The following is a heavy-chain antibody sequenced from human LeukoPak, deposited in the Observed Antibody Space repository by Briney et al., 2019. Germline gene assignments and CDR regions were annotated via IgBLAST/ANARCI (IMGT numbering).Heavy chain of an antibody. CDR2: IYHSGRT. V-gene: IGHV4-59*08. J-gene: IGHJ4*02. Sequence: SETLSLTCTVSGGSISGYYWSWFRQPPGKGLEWIGYIYHSGRTSYNPSLKSRVTISVDTSKNEFSLKLMIVTAADTAVYYCAGPIYEAVEQWGQGTLVTVSS. CDR3: AGPIYEAVEQ. CDR1: GGSISGYY. D-gene: IGHD3-3*01.